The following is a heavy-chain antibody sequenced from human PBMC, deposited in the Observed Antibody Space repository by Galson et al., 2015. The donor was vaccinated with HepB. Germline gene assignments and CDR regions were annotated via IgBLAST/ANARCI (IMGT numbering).Heavy chain of an antibody. J-gene: IGHJ4*02. CDR1: GYSFTTYW. D-gene: IGHD6-6*01. CDR2: IHPDDSET. CDR3: ARPSRRGPASEFDH. V-gene: IGHV5-51*01. Sequence: QSGAEVKKPGESLKISCKTSGYSFTTYWIAWVRQLPGKGLEYMGIIHPDDSETKYSPSFQGQVTISDDKSINTAYLQWSSLKASDIATYYCARPSRRGPASEFDHWGRGTLVTVSS.